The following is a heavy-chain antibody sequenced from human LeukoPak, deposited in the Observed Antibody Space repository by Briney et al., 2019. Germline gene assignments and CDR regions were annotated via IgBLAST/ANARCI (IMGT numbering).Heavy chain of an antibody. CDR1: GFTVSSNY. CDR2: IYSGGST. D-gene: IGHD3-22*01. V-gene: IGHV3-53*01. CDR3: ARDVRSGYYDSSGYYPPDAFDI. J-gene: IGHJ3*02. Sequence: WGSLRLSCAASGFTVSSNYMSWVRQAPGKGLEWVSVIYSGGSTYYADSVKGRFTISRDNSKNTLYLQMNSLRAEDTAVYYCARDVRSGYYDSSGYYPPDAFDIWGQGTMVTVSS.